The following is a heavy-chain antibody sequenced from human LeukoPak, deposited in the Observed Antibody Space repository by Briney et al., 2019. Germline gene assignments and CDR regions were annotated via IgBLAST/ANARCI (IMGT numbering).Heavy chain of an antibody. D-gene: IGHD3/OR15-3a*01. J-gene: IGHJ4*02. CDR3: ARGRGTGSYFYD. CDR1: GGSFSSYY. V-gene: IGHV4-34*01. Sequence: SETLSLTCAVYGGSFSSYYWGWIRQPPGKGLEWIGEINRGGSTNYNPYLKSRATISIDTSRNYFSLKLTSVTAADTAVYYCARGRGTGSYFYDWGQGTLVTVSS. CDR2: INRGGST.